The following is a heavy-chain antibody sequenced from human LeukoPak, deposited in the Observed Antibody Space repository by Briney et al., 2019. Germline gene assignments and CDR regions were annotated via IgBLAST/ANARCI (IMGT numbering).Heavy chain of an antibody. Sequence: SETLSLTCSVSGGSISSSSYYWGWIRQPPGKGLECIGTIYYSGSTYYNPSLKSRVTISVDTSNNQFSLKLSSVTAADTAVYYCARRVGGSYDYYFDYWGQGTLVTVSS. D-gene: IGHD1-26*01. J-gene: IGHJ4*02. CDR1: GGSISSSSYY. CDR2: IYYSGST. CDR3: ARRVGGSYDYYFDY. V-gene: IGHV4-39*01.